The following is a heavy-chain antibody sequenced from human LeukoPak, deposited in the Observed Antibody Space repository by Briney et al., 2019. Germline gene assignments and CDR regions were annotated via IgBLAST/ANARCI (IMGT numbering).Heavy chain of an antibody. CDR1: GYTFTGYY. CDR3: ARATGTTPSFDY. J-gene: IGHJ4*02. D-gene: IGHD1-7*01. Sequence: ASVKVSCKASGYTFTGYYMHWVRQAPGQGLEWMGWINPNSGGTNYAQKFQGRVTMTRDTSISTAYMELSRLRSEDTAVYYCARATGTTPSFDYWGQGTLVTVSS. CDR2: INPNSGGT. V-gene: IGHV1-2*02.